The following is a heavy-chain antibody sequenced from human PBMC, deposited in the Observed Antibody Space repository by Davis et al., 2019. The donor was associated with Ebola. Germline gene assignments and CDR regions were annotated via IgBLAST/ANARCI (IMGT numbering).Heavy chain of an antibody. CDR3: ARDDVYSGYRPLYYGMDV. CDR2: IYYRGST. J-gene: IGHJ6*04. D-gene: IGHD5-18*01. Sequence: MPSETLSLTCTVSGGSISSGGYYWSWIRQHPGKGLEWIGYIYYRGSTYYNPSLKSRVTISVDTSKNQFSLKLSSVTAADTAVYYCARDDVYSGYRPLYYGMDVWGKGTTVTVSS. CDR1: GGSISSGGYY. V-gene: IGHV4-31*03.